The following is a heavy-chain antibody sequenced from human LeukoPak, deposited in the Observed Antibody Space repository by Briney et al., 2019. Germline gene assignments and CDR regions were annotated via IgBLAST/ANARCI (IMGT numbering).Heavy chain of an antibody. CDR3: ARRGNMSSHAFDI. Sequence: GGSLRLSCAASGFSFSDSYMSWIRQAPGQGLEWLSYIKSSDTSTFYADSVKGRFTVSRDNAKNSLYLQMNSLRAEDTAVYYCARRGNMSSHAFDIWGQRTVVTVSS. CDR1: GFSFSDSY. D-gene: IGHD2/OR15-2a*01. CDR2: IKSSDTST. V-gene: IGHV3-11*01. J-gene: IGHJ3*02.